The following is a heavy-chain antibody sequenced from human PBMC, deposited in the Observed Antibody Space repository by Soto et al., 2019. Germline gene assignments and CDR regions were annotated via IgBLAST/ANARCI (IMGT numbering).Heavy chain of an antibody. V-gene: IGHV3-21*01. J-gene: IGHJ4*02. CDR1: GFTFSSYS. CDR2: ISSSSSYI. Sequence: EVQLVESGGGLVKPGGSLRLSCAASGFTFSSYSMNWVRQAPGKGLEWVSSISSSSSYIYYADSVKGRFTISRDNAKNSLYLQMNSLRAEDTAVYYCAREPPLYSSGWYIGDYWGQGTLVTVSS. CDR3: AREPPLYSSGWYIGDY. D-gene: IGHD6-19*01.